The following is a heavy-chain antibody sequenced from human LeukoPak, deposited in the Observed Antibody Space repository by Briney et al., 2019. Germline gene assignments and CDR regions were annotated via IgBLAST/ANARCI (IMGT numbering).Heavy chain of an antibody. J-gene: IGHJ6*02. CDR1: GGSFSGYY. Sequence: SETLSLTCAVYGGSFSGYYWSWIRQPPGKGLEWIGEINHSGSTNYNPSLKSRVTISVDTSKNQFSLKLSSVTAADTAVYYCAITAGYDFWSGRAGVWGQGTTVTVSS. D-gene: IGHD3-3*01. CDR3: AITAGYDFWSGRAGV. CDR2: INHSGST. V-gene: IGHV4-34*01.